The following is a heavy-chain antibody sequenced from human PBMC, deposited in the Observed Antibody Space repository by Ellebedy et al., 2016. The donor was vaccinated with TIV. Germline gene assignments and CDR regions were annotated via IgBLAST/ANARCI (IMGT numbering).Heavy chain of an antibody. CDR2: ISAYNGNT. CDR1: GYTFTSYG. J-gene: IGHJ4*02. V-gene: IGHV1-18*01. Sequence: ASVKVSCXASGYTFTSYGISWVRQAPGQGLEWMGWISAYNGNTNYAQKLQGRVTITRDTSASTAYMELSSLRSEDTAVYYCARDCSGGSCYSVPDYWGQGTLVTVSS. D-gene: IGHD2-15*01. CDR3: ARDCSGGSCYSVPDY.